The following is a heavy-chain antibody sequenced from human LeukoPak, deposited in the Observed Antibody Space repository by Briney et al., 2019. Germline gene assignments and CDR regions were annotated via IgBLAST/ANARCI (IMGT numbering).Heavy chain of an antibody. Sequence: PGGSLRLSCAASGFSFSSYWMHWARQIPGKGLVWVSRSKSDGSGTSYADSVKGRFTISRDNAKNTLFVQMNSLRAEDTAVYYCARAMRVDWYYLDYWGQGTLVTVSS. V-gene: IGHV3-74*01. J-gene: IGHJ4*02. CDR1: GFSFSSYW. D-gene: IGHD3-22*01. CDR3: ARAMRVDWYYLDY. CDR2: SKSDGSGT.